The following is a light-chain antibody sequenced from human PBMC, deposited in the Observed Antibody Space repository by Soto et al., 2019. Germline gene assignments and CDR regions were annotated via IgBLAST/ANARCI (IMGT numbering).Light chain of an antibody. CDR1: QSIGRY. CDR3: QQSYSTPRT. V-gene: IGKV1-39*01. J-gene: IGKJ1*01. CDR2: AAY. Sequence: DIQMTQSPSSLSASVGDRVTITCRASQSIGRYLSWHQQKPGKAPKLLIYAAYSLQPGVPSRFSGSASGTDFTLTISSLQPEDFATYYCQQSYSTPRTFGQGTKVEIK.